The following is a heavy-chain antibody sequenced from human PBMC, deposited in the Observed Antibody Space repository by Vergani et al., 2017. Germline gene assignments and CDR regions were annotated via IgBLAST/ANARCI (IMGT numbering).Heavy chain of an antibody. V-gene: IGHV4-39*01. Sequence: QLQLQESGPGLVKPSETLSLTCTVSGGSISSSSYYWGWIRQPPGKGLEWIGSIYYSGSTYSNPSLKSRVTISVDTSKNQFSLKLSSVTAADTAVYYCAEGGIAVAGPNWFDPWGQGTLVTVSS. J-gene: IGHJ5*02. CDR3: AEGGIAVAGPNWFDP. CDR2: IYYSGST. D-gene: IGHD6-19*01. CDR1: GGSISSSSYY.